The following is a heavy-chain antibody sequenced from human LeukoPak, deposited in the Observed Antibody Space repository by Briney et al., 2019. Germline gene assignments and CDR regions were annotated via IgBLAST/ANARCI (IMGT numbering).Heavy chain of an antibody. CDR3: ATGLGESFDY. D-gene: IGHD3-10*01. Sequence: PGRSLRLSCAASGFTFISYGMHWVRQAPGKGLEWVAVISYDGSNKYYADSVKGRFTISRDNSKNTLYLQMNSLRAKDTAVYYCATGLGESFDYWGQGTLVTVSS. V-gene: IGHV3-30*03. CDR1: GFTFISYG. J-gene: IGHJ4*02. CDR2: ISYDGSNK.